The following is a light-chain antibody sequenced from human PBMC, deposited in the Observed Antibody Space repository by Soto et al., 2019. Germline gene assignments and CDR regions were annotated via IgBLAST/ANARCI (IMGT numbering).Light chain of an antibody. V-gene: IGKV3-20*01. J-gene: IGKJ1*01. CDR3: QPYGSSRWT. CDR2: GAS. Sequence: EIVLTQSPDTLSLFPGERATLSCRASQSVSSTYLAWYQQKLCQAPRLLIFGASSRATGIPDRFSGSGSGTDFTLTISRLEPEDFAVYYCQPYGSSRWTFGQGTKVEIK. CDR1: QSVSSTY.